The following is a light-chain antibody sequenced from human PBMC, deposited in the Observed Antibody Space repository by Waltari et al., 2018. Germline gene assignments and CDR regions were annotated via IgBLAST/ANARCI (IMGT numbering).Light chain of an antibody. CDR1: QNVTSIS. J-gene: IGKJ4*01. CDR3: QQYDGEVVT. V-gene: IGKV3-20*01. Sequence: EMALTQSPATLSSSLGERATPPCRASQNVTSISLTWYQQNLGQAPRLLIYGTSSRATGIPDRFSGSGSGTDFTLTISRLEPEDFAIYYCQQYDGEVVTFGGGTKVEI. CDR2: GTS.